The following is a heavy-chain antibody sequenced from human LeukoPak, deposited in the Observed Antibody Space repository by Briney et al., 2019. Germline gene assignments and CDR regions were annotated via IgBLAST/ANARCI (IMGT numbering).Heavy chain of an antibody. D-gene: IGHD3-10*01. CDR3: ARVFTVVRGVANWFDP. CDR2: IYYSGST. CDR1: GGSISSGDYY. J-gene: IGHJ5*02. Sequence: SETLSLTCTVSGGSISSGDYYWSWIRQPPGKGLEWIGYIYYSGSTYYNPSLKSRVTISVDTSKNQFSLKLNSVTAADTAVYYCARVFTVVRGVANWFDPWGQGTLVTVSS. V-gene: IGHV4-30-4*08.